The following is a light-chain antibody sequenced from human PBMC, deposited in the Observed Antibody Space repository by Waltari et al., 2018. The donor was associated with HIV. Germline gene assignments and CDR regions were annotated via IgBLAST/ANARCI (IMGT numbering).Light chain of an antibody. CDR3: CAYAGSTTYVI. J-gene: IGLJ2*01. CDR2: EVS. V-gene: IGLV2-23*02. CDR1: SSAAGGYNL. Sequence: SPLTQPASASGSPGQSFTNPSTGTSSAAGGYNLLSCYQQHPGKAPKLMIYEVSKRPSGVSNRFSGSKSGNTASLTISGLQAEDEADYYCCAYAGSTTYVIFGGGTKLTVL.